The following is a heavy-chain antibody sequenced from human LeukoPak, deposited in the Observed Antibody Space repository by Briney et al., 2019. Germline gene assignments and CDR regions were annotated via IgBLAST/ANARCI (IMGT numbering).Heavy chain of an antibody. V-gene: IGHV3-49*03. J-gene: IGHJ5*02. Sequence: GGSLRLSCTASGFTFGDYAMSWFRQAPGKGLEWVGFIRSKAYGGTTEYAASVKGRFTISRDDSKSTAYLQMNSLKTEDTAVYYCTRSSFDWTDWFDPWGQGTLVTVSS. CDR3: TRSSFDWTDWFDP. CDR2: IRSKAYGGTT. D-gene: IGHD3-9*01. CDR1: GFTFGDYA.